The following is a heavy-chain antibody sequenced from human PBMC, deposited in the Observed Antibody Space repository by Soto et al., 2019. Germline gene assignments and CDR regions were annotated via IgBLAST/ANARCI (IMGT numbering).Heavy chain of an antibody. J-gene: IGHJ4*02. D-gene: IGHD5-12*01. Sequence: EVQLVESGGGLVQPGGSLRLSCAASGFTLSSYWMHWVRQAPGKGLVWVSRINSDGSTTTYADSVKGRFTISRDIAKNTLYLQMNSLRAEDTAVYYCARVSVGGYDFSYLGQGTLVTVSS. V-gene: IGHV3-74*01. CDR2: INSDGSTT. CDR1: GFTLSSYW. CDR3: ARVSVGGYDFSY.